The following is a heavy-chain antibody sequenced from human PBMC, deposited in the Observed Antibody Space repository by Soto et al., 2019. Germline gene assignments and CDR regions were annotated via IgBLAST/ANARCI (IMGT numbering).Heavy chain of an antibody. CDR3: AREGFYAMDV. J-gene: IGHJ6*02. CDR2: ISSSGETV. D-gene: IGHD2-2*01. V-gene: IGHV3-48*03. Sequence: EVQLLESGGGVVQPGGSLRLSCEVSGLTFSSYEMYWVRQAPGKGLEWVAYISSSGETVYYAGSVQGRFTISRDNAKNSLYLQMSSLGDEDTAVYYCAREGFYAMDVWGQGTTVTVSS. CDR1: GLTFSSYE.